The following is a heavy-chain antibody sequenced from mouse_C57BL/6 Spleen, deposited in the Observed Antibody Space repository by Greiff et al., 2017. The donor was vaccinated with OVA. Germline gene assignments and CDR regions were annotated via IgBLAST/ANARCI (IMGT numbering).Heavy chain of an antibody. CDR3: ARLDGYYPYFDV. CDR2: IYPGDGDT. CDR1: GYAFSSYW. Sequence: QVHVKQSGAELVKPGASVKISCKASGYAFSSYWMNWVKQRPGKGLEWIGQIYPGDGDTNYNGKFKGKATLTADKSSSTAYMQLSSLTSEDSAVYFCARLDGYYPYFDVWGTGTTVTVSS. J-gene: IGHJ1*03. V-gene: IGHV1-80*01. D-gene: IGHD2-3*01.